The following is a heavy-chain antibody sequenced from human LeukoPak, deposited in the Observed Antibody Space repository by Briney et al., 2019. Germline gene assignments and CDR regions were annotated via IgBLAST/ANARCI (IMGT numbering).Heavy chain of an antibody. J-gene: IGHJ4*02. CDR1: GFTFSSYA. CDR3: AKERTTAKSPIEY. D-gene: IGHD1-7*01. CDR2: ISGSGGSK. Sequence: GGSLTLSCAASGFTFSSYAMSWVRQAPGKGLEWVSGISGSGGSKNYVDSVKGRFTISRDNSKNTVYLLINGLRAEDTAIYYCAKERTTAKSPIEYWGQGTLVTVSS. V-gene: IGHV3-23*01.